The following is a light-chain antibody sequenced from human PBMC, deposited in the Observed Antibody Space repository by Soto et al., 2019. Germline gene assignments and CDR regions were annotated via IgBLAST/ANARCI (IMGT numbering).Light chain of an antibody. Sequence: DIQMTQSPSSLSASVGDRVTITCRASQSISSYLNWYQQKPGKAPKLLIYGASTLQSGVPSRFSGSGSGTDFTLTISSLQPEDFATYYCQQSNSNPWTFGQGTKVDIK. CDR2: GAS. J-gene: IGKJ1*01. CDR3: QQSNSNPWT. CDR1: QSISSY. V-gene: IGKV1-39*01.